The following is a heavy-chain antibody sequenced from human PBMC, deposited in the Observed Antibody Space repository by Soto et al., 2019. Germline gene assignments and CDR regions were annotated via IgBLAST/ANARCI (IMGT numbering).Heavy chain of an antibody. CDR1: GFTFSDYY. V-gene: IGHV3-11*03. CDR3: ARIITAAGGRRYFDL. CDR2: INSSSSYT. D-gene: IGHD6-13*01. Sequence: GGSLRLSCAASGFTFSDYYMSWVRQAPGKGLEWVSYINSSSSYTNYADSVKGRFTISRDNAKNSLYLQMNSLRAEDTAVYYCARIITAAGGRRYFDLWGRGTLVTVSS. J-gene: IGHJ2*01.